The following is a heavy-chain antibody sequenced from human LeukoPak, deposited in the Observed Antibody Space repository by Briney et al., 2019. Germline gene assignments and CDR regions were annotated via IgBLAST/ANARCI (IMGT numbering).Heavy chain of an antibody. CDR3: ARVYSYDSTGYFDYYFDY. V-gene: IGHV3-11*05. D-gene: IGHD3-22*01. J-gene: IGHJ4*02. Sequence: KPGGSLRHSCAASGFTFSDYYISWIRQAPGKGLEWVSYITSSSSYTNYADSVKGRFTISRDNAKNSLYLQMNSLRAEDTAVYYCARVYSYDSTGYFDYYFDYWGQGTLVTVSS. CDR2: ITSSSSYT. CDR1: GFTFSDYY.